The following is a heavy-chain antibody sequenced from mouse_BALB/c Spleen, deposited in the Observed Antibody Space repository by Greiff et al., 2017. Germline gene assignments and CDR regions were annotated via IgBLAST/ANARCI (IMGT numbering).Heavy chain of an antibody. D-gene: IGHD2-4*01. V-gene: IGHV8-12*01. CDR1: GFSLSTSGMG. J-gene: IGHJ3*01. CDR2: IYWDDDK. CDR3: ARTLCYDYDGFAY. Sequence: QVTLKESGPGILQPSQTLSLTCSFSGFSLSTSGMGVSWIRQPSGKGLEWLAHIYWDDDKRYNPSLKSRLTISKDTSSNQVFLKITSVDTADTATYYCARTLCYDYDGFAYWGQGTLVTVSA.